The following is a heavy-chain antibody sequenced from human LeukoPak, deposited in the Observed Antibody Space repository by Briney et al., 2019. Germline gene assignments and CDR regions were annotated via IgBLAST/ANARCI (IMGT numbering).Heavy chain of an antibody. J-gene: IGHJ3*02. Sequence: SETLSLTCAVSGGSITSSHWWSWVRQSPGKGLECIGEIYHNGRTNYNPSLKSRVTMSVDKSKNQFSLKLSSVTAADTAVYYCARDRTIFGRTDAFDIWGQGTMVTVSS. CDR2: IYHNGRT. CDR1: GGSITSSHW. D-gene: IGHD3-9*01. V-gene: IGHV4-4*02. CDR3: ARDRTIFGRTDAFDI.